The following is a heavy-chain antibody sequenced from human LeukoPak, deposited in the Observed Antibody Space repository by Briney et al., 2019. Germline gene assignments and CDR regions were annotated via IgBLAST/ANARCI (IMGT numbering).Heavy chain of an antibody. D-gene: IGHD5-18*01. CDR3: ARAGGGYRYGYYYHFDMDV. CDR2: LYSGGST. J-gene: IGHJ6*03. CDR1: GFNFSSND. Sequence: GGSLRLSCAASGFNFSSNDMSWVRQAPGKGLEWVSLLYSGGSTLYEEYAKGRLTISRDHSKNTMYLQLNSMRAEDTAVYYCARAGGGYRYGYYYHFDMDVWGKGTTVSVSS. V-gene: IGHV3-53*01.